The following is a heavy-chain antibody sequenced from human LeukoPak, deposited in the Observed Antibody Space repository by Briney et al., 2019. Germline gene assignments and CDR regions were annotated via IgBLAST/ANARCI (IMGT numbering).Heavy chain of an antibody. CDR2: IRYDGSNK. Sequence: PGGSLRLSCAVSGFTFSTYGMHWVRQAPGKGLEWVAFIRYDGSNKYYADSVKGRFTISRDNSKNTLYLQMNSLRAEDTALYYCAKPKSTYTYYYDSSGYWNAFDIWGQGTMVTVSS. D-gene: IGHD3-22*01. CDR3: AKPKSTYTYYYDSSGYWNAFDI. CDR1: GFTFSTYG. J-gene: IGHJ3*02. V-gene: IGHV3-30*02.